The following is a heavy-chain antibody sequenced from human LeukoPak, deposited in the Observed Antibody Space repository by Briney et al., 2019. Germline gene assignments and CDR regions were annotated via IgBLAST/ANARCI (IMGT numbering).Heavy chain of an antibody. Sequence: GGSLRLSCAASGFTLSTYSMSWVRQAPGKGLEWVSYISSSSSSIYDADSVRGRFTISRDNAKNSLYLQMNSLRAEDTAVYYCARARAWGQGTLVTVSS. CDR3: ARARA. V-gene: IGHV3-48*04. CDR2: ISSSSSSI. CDR1: GFTLSTYS. J-gene: IGHJ4*02.